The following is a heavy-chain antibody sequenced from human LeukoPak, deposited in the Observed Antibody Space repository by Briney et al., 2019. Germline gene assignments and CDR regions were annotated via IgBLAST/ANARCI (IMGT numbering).Heavy chain of an antibody. Sequence: GGSLRLSCAASGFTFSSYWMHWVRQAPGKGLVWVSRINTDGSSTSYADSVKGRFTISRDNAKNTLYLQMNSLRAEDTAVYYCARDPFEARPAEYFQHWGQGTLVTVSS. CDR1: GFTFSSYW. V-gene: IGHV3-74*01. CDR3: ARDPFEARPAEYFQH. J-gene: IGHJ1*01. CDR2: INTDGSST. D-gene: IGHD6-6*01.